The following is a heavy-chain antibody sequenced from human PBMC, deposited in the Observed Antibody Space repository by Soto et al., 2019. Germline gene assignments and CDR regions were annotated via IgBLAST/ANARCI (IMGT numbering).Heavy chain of an antibody. D-gene: IGHD4-17*01. V-gene: IGHV4-39*07. J-gene: IGHJ4*02. CDR2: IYYSGST. CDR3: ARRYGASFDY. CDR1: GGSISSSSYY. Sequence: SETLSLTCTVSGGSISSSSYYWGWIRQPPGKGLEWIGSIYYSGSTYYNPSLKSRVTISVNTSKNQFSLKLSSVTAADTAVYYCARRYGASFDYWGQGTLVTVSS.